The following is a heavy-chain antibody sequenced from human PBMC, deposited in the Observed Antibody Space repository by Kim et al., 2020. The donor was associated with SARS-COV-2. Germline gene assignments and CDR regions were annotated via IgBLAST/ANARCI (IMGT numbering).Heavy chain of an antibody. CDR1: GFTFSSYG. J-gene: IGHJ5*02. CDR3: ARDLGVYLDVGDTAMVPWFDP. CDR2: MWYDGSNK. Sequence: GGSLRLSCAASGFTFSSYGMHWVRQAPGKGLEWVAVMWYDGSNKYYADSVKGRFTISRDNSKNTLYLQMNSLRAEDTAVYYCARDLGVYLDVGDTAMVPWFDPWGQGTLVTVSS. D-gene: IGHD5-18*01. V-gene: IGHV3-33*01.